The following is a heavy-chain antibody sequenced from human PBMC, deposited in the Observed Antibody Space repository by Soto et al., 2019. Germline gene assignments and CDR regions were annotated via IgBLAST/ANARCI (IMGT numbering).Heavy chain of an antibody. J-gene: IGHJ5*02. CDR2: VYYTGFN. D-gene: IGHD2-21*01. CDR1: GDSISSSYY. V-gene: IGHV4-39*01. CDR3: ARLPVVVIPLGYFDP. Sequence: QLQLQESGPGLVKPSETLSLTCTVSGDSISSSYYWGWVRQPPGKGLECIGAVYYTGFNYYNPSLKSRLTISLDTSKNQFSLRLSSVTAADTAIYYCARLPVVVIPLGYFDPWGPGTLVTVSS.